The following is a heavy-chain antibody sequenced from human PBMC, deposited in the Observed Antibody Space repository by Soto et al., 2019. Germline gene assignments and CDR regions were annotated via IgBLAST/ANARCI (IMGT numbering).Heavy chain of an antibody. J-gene: IGHJ5*02. CDR2: IHYTGST. Sequence: SESPSLTCTISSGSISSYYWSWIRQPPGKGLEWIGYIHYTGSTNYNPSLTSRVTISIDTSKNQFSLKLSSVTAADTAVYFCARESSGRYDWFDPWGQGTLVTVSA. D-gene: IGHD1-26*01. CDR1: SGSISSYY. V-gene: IGHV4-59*01. CDR3: ARESSGRYDWFDP.